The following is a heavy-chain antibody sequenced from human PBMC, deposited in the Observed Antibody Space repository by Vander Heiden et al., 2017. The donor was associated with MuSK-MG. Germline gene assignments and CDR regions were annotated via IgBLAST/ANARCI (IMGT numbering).Heavy chain of an antibody. J-gene: IGHJ6*03. Sequence: QVQLQESGPGLVKPSETLSLTCTVSGGSISSYYWSWIRQPPGKGLEWIGYIYYRGATNYNPPPKGRVTISVDTSKNQSSRKLSSVTAADTAVYYCARGWGGSYSNYYYYYYYMDVWGKGTTVTVSS. CDR3: ARGWGGSYSNYYYYYYYMDV. D-gene: IGHD1-26*01. CDR1: GGSISSYY. CDR2: IYYRGAT. V-gene: IGHV4-59*08.